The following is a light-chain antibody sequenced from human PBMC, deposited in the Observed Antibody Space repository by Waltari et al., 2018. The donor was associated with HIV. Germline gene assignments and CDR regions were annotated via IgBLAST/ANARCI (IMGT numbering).Light chain of an antibody. CDR3: SSYTSSSTLV. V-gene: IGLV2-14*01. Sequence: QSALTQPASVSGSLGQSITFSCTGTSSDIGGYDNVSWYQQHPGKAPKLKIYEVSNRPSGVSNRFSGSKSGNTASLTISGLQAEDEADYYCSSYTSSSTLVFGGGTELTVL. CDR1: SSDIGGYDN. CDR2: EVS. J-gene: IGLJ2*01.